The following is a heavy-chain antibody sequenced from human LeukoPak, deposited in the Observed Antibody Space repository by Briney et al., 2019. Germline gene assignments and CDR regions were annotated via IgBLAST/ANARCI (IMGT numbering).Heavy chain of an antibody. J-gene: IGHJ4*02. Sequence: SETLSLTCAVYGGSFSGDFWSWIRQSPGRGLEWIGEINHAGSTTYNPSLESRVTMSVDRSTNQISLEMTSVTAADTAVYYCARLVVGQYDYWGQGTLVTVSS. V-gene: IGHV4-34*01. D-gene: IGHD3/OR15-3a*01. CDR3: ARLVVGQYDY. CDR2: INHAGST. CDR1: GGSFSGDF.